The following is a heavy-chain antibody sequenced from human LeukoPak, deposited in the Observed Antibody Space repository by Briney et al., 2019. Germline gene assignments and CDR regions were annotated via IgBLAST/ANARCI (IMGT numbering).Heavy chain of an antibody. J-gene: IGHJ4*02. Sequence: SETLSLTCTVSGGSISSYYWSWIRQPAGKGLEWIGCIYYSGSTSYNPSLKSRLTISVDTSLNQFSLKLNSVTAADTAVYYCARYCSGGDCYSRALDYWGQGILVTVSS. CDR1: GGSISSYY. V-gene: IGHV4-59*01. CDR3: ARYCSGGDCYSRALDY. CDR2: IYYSGST. D-gene: IGHD2-15*01.